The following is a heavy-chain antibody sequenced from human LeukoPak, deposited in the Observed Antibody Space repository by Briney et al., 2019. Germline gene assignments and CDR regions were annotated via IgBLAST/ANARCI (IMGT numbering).Heavy chain of an antibody. J-gene: IGHJ4*02. D-gene: IGHD5-12*01. Sequence: PSETLSLTCTVSGGSISSGSYYWSWIRQPAGKGLEWIGRIFASGSSNYNPSLKSRVTISVDTSKNQFSLKLTSVTAADTAVYYCARDSRGGYYYFDYWGQGTLVPVSS. CDR2: IFASGSS. V-gene: IGHV4-61*02. CDR3: ARDSRGGYYYFDY. CDR1: GGSISSGSYY.